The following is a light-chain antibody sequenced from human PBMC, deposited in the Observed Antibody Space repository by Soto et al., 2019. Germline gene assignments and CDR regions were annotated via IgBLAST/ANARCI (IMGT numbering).Light chain of an antibody. CDR3: QHRSDRALT. V-gene: IGKV3-11*01. Sequence: EYVLTQSPVTLSLSPGERATLSCRASQSVYSLLAWYQQKPGQAPRRLIYDGSKRATGIPARFSGSGSGTDFTPSISSLEPEDFAIYYCQHRSDRALTFGGGTKVEIK. J-gene: IGKJ4*02. CDR2: DGS. CDR1: QSVYSL.